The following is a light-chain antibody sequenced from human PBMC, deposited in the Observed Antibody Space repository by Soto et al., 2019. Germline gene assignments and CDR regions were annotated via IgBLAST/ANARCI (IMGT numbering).Light chain of an antibody. CDR2: GAS. CDR3: QQYVTSSPRT. Sequence: EIVLTQSPGTLSLSPGERTTPSCRAIQSVTSSFLAWYQQKPGQAPRLLIYGASSRATGIPDRFSGSGSGTDFTLTITRLEPEDFAVYYCQQYVTSSPRTFGQGTKVDI. V-gene: IGKV3-20*01. CDR1: QSVTSSF. J-gene: IGKJ1*01.